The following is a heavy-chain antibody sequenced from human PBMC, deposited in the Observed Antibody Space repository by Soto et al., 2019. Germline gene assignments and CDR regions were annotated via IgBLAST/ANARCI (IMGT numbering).Heavy chain of an antibody. J-gene: IGHJ6*02. V-gene: IGHV4-59*01. CDR2: IYYSGST. CDR3: ARAVSIYYGMDV. CDR1: GGSISSYY. Sequence: PSETLSLTCTVSGGSISSYYWSWIRQPPGKGLEWTGYIYYSGSTNYNPSLKSRVTISVDTSKNQFSLKLSSVTAADTAVYYCARAVSIYYGMDVWGQGNTVTVSS. D-gene: IGHD2-8*01.